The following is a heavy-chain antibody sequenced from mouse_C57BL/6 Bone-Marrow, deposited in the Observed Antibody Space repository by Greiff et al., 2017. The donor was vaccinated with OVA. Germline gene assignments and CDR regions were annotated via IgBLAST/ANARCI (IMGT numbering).Heavy chain of an antibody. J-gene: IGHJ1*03. V-gene: IGHV1-64*01. Sequence: QVQLRQPGAELVKPGASVKLSCKASGYTFTSYWMHWVKQRPGQGLEWIGMIHPNSGSTNYNEKFKSKATLTVDKSSSTAYMQLSSLTSEDSAVYYCARYYDGYWYFDVWGTGTTVTVSS. CDR1: GYTFTSYW. CDR2: IHPNSGST. CDR3: ARYYDGYWYFDV. D-gene: IGHD1-1*01.